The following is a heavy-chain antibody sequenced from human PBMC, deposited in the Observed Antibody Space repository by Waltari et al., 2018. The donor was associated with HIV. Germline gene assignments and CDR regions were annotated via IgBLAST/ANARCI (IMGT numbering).Heavy chain of an antibody. CDR1: GFPSKNFA. CDR3: ARDYNYAPDY. D-gene: IGHD5-18*01. CDR2: IYYDGSKK. V-gene: IGHV3-33*01. Sequence: QVQLVESGGGVVQPGRSLRPSWGASGFPSKNFAMNWVRQAPGKGLEWGGNIYYDGSKKFYGDSVRGRFTISRDNSKQILYLQMNSLRVEDTALYYCARDYNYAPDYWGQGTLVVVSS. J-gene: IGHJ4*02.